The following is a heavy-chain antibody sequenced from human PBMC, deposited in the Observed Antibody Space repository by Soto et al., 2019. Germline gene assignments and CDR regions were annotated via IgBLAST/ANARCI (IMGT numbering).Heavy chain of an antibody. V-gene: IGHV4-30-4*08. J-gene: IGHJ4*02. Sequence: PSETLSLTCTVSGGSISSGSYYWSWIRQPPGKGLEWIGYIYYSGSTYYNPSLKSRVTISVDTSKNQFSLKLSSVTAADTAVYYCASRKSSPYFDYWGPGILVIVSS. CDR2: IYYSGST. CDR1: GGSISSGSYY. D-gene: IGHD3-10*01. CDR3: ASRKSSPYFDY.